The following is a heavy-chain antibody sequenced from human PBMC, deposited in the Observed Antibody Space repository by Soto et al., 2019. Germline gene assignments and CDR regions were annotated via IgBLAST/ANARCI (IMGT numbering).Heavy chain of an antibody. CDR3: ACPPYSSGWYVGGSYYYYGMDV. J-gene: IGHJ6*02. D-gene: IGHD6-19*01. CDR2: ISSSSSYI. Sequence: GGSLRLSCAASGCMFGDFEMNWVRQAPGKGLEWISYISSSSSYIYYADSVKGRFTISRDNAKNSLYLQMNSLRAEDTAVYYCACPPYSSGWYVGGSYYYYGMDVWGQGTTVTVSS. CDR1: GCMFGDFE. V-gene: IGHV3-21*01.